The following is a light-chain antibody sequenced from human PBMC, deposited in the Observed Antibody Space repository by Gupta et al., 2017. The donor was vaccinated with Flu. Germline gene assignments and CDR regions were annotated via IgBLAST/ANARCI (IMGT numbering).Light chain of an antibody. V-gene: IGKV1-12*01. Sequence: EIQMTQSQSSVSASVGDRVTFTCRASQSISDYLAWYQQKPGKAPKLLIYAASTLHRGVPSRFIGRGSGTEFTLTITNLQPEDFATYFCQQAYSFPRTFAGGTKVDVK. CDR3: QQAYSFPRT. CDR1: QSISDY. J-gene: IGKJ4*01. CDR2: AAS.